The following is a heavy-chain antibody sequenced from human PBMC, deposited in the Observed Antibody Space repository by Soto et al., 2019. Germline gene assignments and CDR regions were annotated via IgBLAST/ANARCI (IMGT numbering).Heavy chain of an antibody. CDR2: IYWNDDK. D-gene: IGHD6-25*01. CDR1: GFSLTTSGVG. CDR3: AHRLGSRGSFDY. Sequence: QITLKESGPTLVKPTQTLTLTCTFSGFSLTTSGVGVGWIRQPPGKAPEWLALIYWNDDKRYSPSLRSRLTITKGTSKNQVVLTMTDMDPVDTATYSCAHRLGSRGSFDYWGQGSLVTVS. J-gene: IGHJ4*02. V-gene: IGHV2-5*01.